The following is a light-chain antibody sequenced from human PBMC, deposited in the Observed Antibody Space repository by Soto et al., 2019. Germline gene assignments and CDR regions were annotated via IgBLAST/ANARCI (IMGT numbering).Light chain of an antibody. CDR1: QSVSSN. CDR2: GAS. V-gene: IGKV3-15*01. Sequence: EIVMTQSPATLSVSPGERATLSCRASQSVSSNLAWYQHQPGQAPRVLIYGASTRATGFPARFSGSGSGTEFTLTISSLQSEDFAVYYCQQYNKWPLTFGGGTKMEIK. CDR3: QQYNKWPLT. J-gene: IGKJ4*01.